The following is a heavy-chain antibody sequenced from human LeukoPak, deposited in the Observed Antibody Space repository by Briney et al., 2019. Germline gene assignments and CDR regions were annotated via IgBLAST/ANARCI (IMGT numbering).Heavy chain of an antibody. D-gene: IGHD6-19*01. V-gene: IGHV4-4*07. CDR1: GGSISSYY. Sequence: SETLSLTCTVSGGSISSYYWSWIRQPAGKGLEWIGRIYTSGSTNYNPSLKSRVTMSVDTSKNQFSLKLSSVTAADTAVYYCAKTGWPHRYFDYWGQGTLVTVSS. CDR2: IYTSGST. CDR3: AKTGWPHRYFDY. J-gene: IGHJ4*02.